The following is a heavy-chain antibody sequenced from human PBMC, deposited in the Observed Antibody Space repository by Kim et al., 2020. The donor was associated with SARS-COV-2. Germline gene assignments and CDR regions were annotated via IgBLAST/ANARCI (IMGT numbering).Heavy chain of an antibody. CDR1: GDSINNTFNY. CDR3: GRILRSSSLRCWIDP. Sequence: SETLSLTCTVSGDSINNTFNYWGWIRQPPGKGLEWIGSIYYSGSTYYNPSLKSRLTLSVDTSKNQFSLKLSSATAADTAGYYCGRILRSSSLRCWIDPWG. D-gene: IGHD6-6*01. J-gene: IGHJ5*02. CDR2: IYYSGST. V-gene: IGHV4-39*01.